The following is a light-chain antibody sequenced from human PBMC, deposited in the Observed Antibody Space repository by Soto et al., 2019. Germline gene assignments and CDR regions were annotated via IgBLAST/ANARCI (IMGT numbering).Light chain of an antibody. V-gene: IGKV4-1*01. CDR2: WAS. CDR1: QSILYSSNNKNY. Sequence: DIVMTQSPDSLAVSLGERATINCKSSQSILYSSNNKNYLSWYQQKPGQSPKLLIYWASTRESGVPDRFSGSGCGTDFTLTISSLQAEDVAVYYCQQYYGAPITFGGGTKVEIK. J-gene: IGKJ4*01. CDR3: QQYYGAPIT.